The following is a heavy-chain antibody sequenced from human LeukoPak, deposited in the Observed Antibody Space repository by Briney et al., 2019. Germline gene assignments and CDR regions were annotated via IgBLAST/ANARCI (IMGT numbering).Heavy chain of an antibody. V-gene: IGHV1-2*02. Sequence: ASVKVSCKASGYTFTGFYMHWLRQAPGQGLEWMGWIDPNIGTTKYSQKFQGRVTMTRDTSISEVYMELSRLRSDDTAVYYCARLLEHYYFDASGYYDDDYWGQGTPIIVSS. J-gene: IGHJ4*02. CDR2: IDPNIGTT. D-gene: IGHD3-22*01. CDR3: ARLLEHYYFDASGYYDDDY. CDR1: GYTFTGFY.